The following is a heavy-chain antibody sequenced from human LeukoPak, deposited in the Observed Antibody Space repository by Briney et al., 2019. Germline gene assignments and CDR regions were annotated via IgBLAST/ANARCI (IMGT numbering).Heavy chain of an antibody. CDR1: GYTFTGYY. CDR3: ARQQQLIGVYNCFDP. J-gene: IGHJ5*02. CDR2: INPNSGGT. D-gene: IGHD6-13*01. V-gene: IGHV1-2*02. Sequence: GASVKVSCKASGYTFTGYYIHWVRQAPGQGLEWMGWINPNSGGTNYAQKFQGRVTMTRDTSISTAYMELSRLRSDDTAVYYCARQQQLIGVYNCFDPWGQGTLVTVSS.